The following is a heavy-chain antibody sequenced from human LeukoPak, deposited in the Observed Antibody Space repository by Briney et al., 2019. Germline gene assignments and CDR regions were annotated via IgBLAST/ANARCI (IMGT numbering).Heavy chain of an antibody. D-gene: IGHD4-17*01. Sequence: SETLSLTCTLSGGSISSYYWSWIRQPPGKGLEWIGYIYYSGSTNYNPSLKSRVTISVDTSKNQFSLKLSSVTAADTAGYYCARDQYGLNYFDYWGQGTLVTVSS. V-gene: IGHV4-59*01. CDR1: GGSISSYY. CDR2: IYYSGST. CDR3: ARDQYGLNYFDY. J-gene: IGHJ4*02.